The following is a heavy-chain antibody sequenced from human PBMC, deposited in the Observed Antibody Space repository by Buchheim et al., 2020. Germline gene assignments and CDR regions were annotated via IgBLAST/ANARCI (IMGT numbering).Heavy chain of an antibody. CDR1: GFTFSSYA. CDR3: ASGEFGQWLVPNWFDP. V-gene: IGHV3-23*01. CDR2: ISGSGGST. J-gene: IGHJ5*02. D-gene: IGHD6-19*01. Sequence: EVQLLESGGGLVQPGGSLRLSCAASGFTFSSYAMSWVRQAPGKGLEWVSAISGSGGSTYYADSVKGRFTISRDNSKNTLYRQMNSLRAEDTAVYYCASGEFGQWLVPNWFDPWGQGTL.